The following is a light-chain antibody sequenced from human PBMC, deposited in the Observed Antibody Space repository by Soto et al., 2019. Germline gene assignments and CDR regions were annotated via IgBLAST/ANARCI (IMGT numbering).Light chain of an antibody. CDR3: SSYTRTSTLV. V-gene: IGLV2-14*03. Sequence: QSALTQPASVSGSPGQSITISCAGTSSDVGGYNYVSWYQQYPGKAPKLMIYDVSNRPSGVSNRFSGSKSGNTASLTISGLQAEDEADYYCSSYTRTSTLVFGGGTKLNVL. J-gene: IGLJ2*01. CDR2: DVS. CDR1: SSDVGGYNY.